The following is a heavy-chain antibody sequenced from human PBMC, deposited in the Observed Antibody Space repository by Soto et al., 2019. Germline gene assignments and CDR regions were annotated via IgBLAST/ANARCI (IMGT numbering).Heavy chain of an antibody. CDR3: ARAPSIYESGYYDF. CDR2: TISDGSYT. D-gene: IGHD3-3*01. Sequence: GGSLRLSCSASGFTFRDYWMYWVRQAPGKGLVWVSRTISDGSYTFYADSVKGRVTISRDNSKNTLYLQMNSLRAEDTAVYYCARAPSIYESGYYDFWGQGTLVTVS. J-gene: IGHJ4*02. V-gene: IGHV3-74*01. CDR1: GFTFRDYW.